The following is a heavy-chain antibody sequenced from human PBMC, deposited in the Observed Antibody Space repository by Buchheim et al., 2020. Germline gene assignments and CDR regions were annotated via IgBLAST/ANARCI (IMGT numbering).Heavy chain of an antibody. CDR2: MFYSGSV. D-gene: IGHD1-7*01. J-gene: IGHJ4*02. CDR3: VRHRSGTMFNY. V-gene: IGHV4-39*01. CDR1: TESINSSSNY. Sequence: QLQLQESGPGLVKPSETLSLPCTVSTESINSSSNYWVWLRQPPGKGLEWIGTMFYSGSVFYNPSLRSRLSISVDTSQNLFSLKLNSVTAADTAVYYCVRHRSGTMFNYGGQGTL.